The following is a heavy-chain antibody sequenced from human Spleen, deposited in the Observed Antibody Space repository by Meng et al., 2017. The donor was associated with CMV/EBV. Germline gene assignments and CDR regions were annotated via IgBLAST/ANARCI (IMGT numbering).Heavy chain of an antibody. CDR2: IIPILGIA. J-gene: IGHJ6*02. Sequence: SVKVSCKASGGTFSSYAISWVRQAPGHGLEWMGGIIPILGIANYAQKFQGRVTITADKSTSTAYLELSSLRSEDTAVYYCARGALPWYYYYGMDVWGQGTTVTVSS. V-gene: IGHV1-69*10. CDR3: ARGALPWYYYYGMDV. CDR1: GGTFSSYA.